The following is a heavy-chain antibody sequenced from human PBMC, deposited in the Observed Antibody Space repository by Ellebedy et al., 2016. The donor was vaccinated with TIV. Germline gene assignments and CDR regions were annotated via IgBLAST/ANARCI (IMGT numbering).Heavy chain of an antibody. V-gene: IGHV3-30-3*01. CDR2: ISYDGSNK. J-gene: IGHJ4*02. CDR1: GFTFSSYA. Sequence: PGGSLRLSCAASGFTFSSYAMHWVRQAPGKGLEWVAVISYDGSNKYYADSVKGRFTISRDNSKNTLYLQMNSLRAEDTAVYYCARGPGIAVAGTGEAALDYWGQGTLVTVSS. CDR3: ARGPGIAVAGTGEAALDY. D-gene: IGHD6-19*01.